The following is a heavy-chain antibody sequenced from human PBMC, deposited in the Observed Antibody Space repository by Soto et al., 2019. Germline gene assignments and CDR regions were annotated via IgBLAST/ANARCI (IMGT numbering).Heavy chain of an antibody. CDR1: GFTFSSYS. CDR3: ARDKSPGDIVVVPAALDY. Sequence: GGSLRLSCAASGFTFSSYSMNWVRQAPGKGLEWVSYISSSSSTIYYADSVKGRFTISRDNAKNSLYLQMNSLRAEDTAVYYCARDKSPGDIVVVPAALDYWGQGTLVTVSS. D-gene: IGHD2-2*01. J-gene: IGHJ4*02. CDR2: ISSSSSTI. V-gene: IGHV3-48*01.